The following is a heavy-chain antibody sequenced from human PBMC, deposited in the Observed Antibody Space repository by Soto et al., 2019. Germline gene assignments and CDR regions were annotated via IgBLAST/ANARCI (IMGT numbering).Heavy chain of an antibody. V-gene: IGHV3-21*01. Sequence: EVQLVESGGGLVKPGGSLRLSCAASGFTFSSYSMNWVRQAPGKGLEWVSSISSSSSYIYYADSVKGRFTISRDNAKNSLYLHMNSLRAEDTAVYHCARDLRWFGELLLPTLYYYYYGMDVWGQGTTVTVSS. CDR1: GFTFSSYS. CDR2: ISSSSSYI. D-gene: IGHD3-10*01. CDR3: ARDLRWFGELLLPTLYYYYYGMDV. J-gene: IGHJ6*02.